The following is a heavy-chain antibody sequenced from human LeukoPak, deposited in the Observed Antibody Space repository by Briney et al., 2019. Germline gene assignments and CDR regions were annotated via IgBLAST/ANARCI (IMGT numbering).Heavy chain of an antibody. V-gene: IGHV3-30-3*01. D-gene: IGHD1-26*01. CDR2: ISYDGSNK. CDR1: GFTFSSYA. Sequence: GASPRLSCAASGFTFSSYAMHWVRQAPGKGLEGGAVISYDGSNKYYADSVKGRFTISRDNSKNTLYLQMNSLRAEDTAVYYCAREVTIVGARTFDYWGQGTLVTVSS. J-gene: IGHJ4*02. CDR3: AREVTIVGARTFDY.